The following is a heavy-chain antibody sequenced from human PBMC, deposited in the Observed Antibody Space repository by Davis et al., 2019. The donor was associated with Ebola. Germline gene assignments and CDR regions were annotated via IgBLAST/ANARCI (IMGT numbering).Heavy chain of an antibody. CDR3: AKGRGPYRRGDAFDI. V-gene: IGHV5-51*01. Sequence: GESLKISCKASGYKFSDYWIGWVRQEPGKGLQWMGIVFPGDSDTRYSPSFEGQVTIPADKSISTVYLQWSSLKASDTAMYFCAKGRGPYRRGDAFDIWGRGTVVTVSS. J-gene: IGHJ3*02. CDR2: VFPGDSDT. CDR1: GYKFSDYW. D-gene: IGHD1-26*01.